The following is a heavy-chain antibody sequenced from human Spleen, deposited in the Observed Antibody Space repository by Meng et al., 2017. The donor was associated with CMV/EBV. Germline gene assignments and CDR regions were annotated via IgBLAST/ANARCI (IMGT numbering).Heavy chain of an antibody. D-gene: IGHD6-19*01. CDR2: ISGSGGST. Sequence: GSGFIFNNAWMTWVRQAPGKGLEWVPAISGSGGSTYYADSVKGRFTISRDNSKNTLYLQMNSLRAEDTAVYYCAKDQGWIAVAGDDYWGQGTLVTVSS. CDR3: AKDQGWIAVAGDDY. CDR1: GFIFNNAW. V-gene: IGHV3-23*01. J-gene: IGHJ4*02.